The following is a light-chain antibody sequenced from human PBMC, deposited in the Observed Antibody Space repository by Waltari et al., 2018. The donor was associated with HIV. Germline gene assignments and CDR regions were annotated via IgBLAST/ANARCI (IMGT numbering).Light chain of an antibody. CDR3: QQSYSTPRT. Sequence: DIQMTQFPSSLPASVGDRVTITCRASQSITNYLNWYQQKPGQAPKVLIYTASSLQSGVPSRFSGSGSGTDFTLTTSSLQPDDFATYYCQQSYSTPRTFGQGTKVEIK. J-gene: IGKJ1*01. V-gene: IGKV1-39*01. CDR1: QSITNY. CDR2: TAS.